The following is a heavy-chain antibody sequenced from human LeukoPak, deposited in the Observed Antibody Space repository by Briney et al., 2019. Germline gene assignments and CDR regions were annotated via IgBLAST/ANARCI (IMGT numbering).Heavy chain of an antibody. D-gene: IGHD2-8*01. J-gene: IGHJ4*02. CDR3: ARAVVPPSFDY. Sequence: GGSLRLSCAASGFTFSSYAMHWVRQAPGKGLEWVAVISYDGSNKYYADSVKARFTISRENTKNTLYMQMNSMRAEDTAVYYCARAVVPPSFDYWGQGTLVTVSS. CDR1: GFTFSSYA. V-gene: IGHV3-30*04. CDR2: ISYDGSNK.